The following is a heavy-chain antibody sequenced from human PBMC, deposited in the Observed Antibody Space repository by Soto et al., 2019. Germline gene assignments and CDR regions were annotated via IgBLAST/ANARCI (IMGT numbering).Heavy chain of an antibody. CDR1: GGTFSSYA. J-gene: IGHJ6*02. Sequence: QVQLVQSGAEVKKPGSSVKVSCKASGGTFSSYAISWVRQAPGQGLEWMGGIIPIFGTANYAQKFQGRVTITADESTSTAYMELSSLRSEDTAVYYCASYYCSGGSCYGNLYYYYGMDVWGQGTTVTVSS. D-gene: IGHD2-15*01. V-gene: IGHV1-69*01. CDR2: IIPIFGTA. CDR3: ASYYCSGGSCYGNLYYYYGMDV.